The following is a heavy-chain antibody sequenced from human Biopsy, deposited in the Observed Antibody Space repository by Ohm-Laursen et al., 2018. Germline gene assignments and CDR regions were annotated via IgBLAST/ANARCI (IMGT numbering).Heavy chain of an antibody. Sequence: PSETLSLTCTVSGDSLSSGPDNWSWVRQPPGQGLEYIGFIYSGGNTNYNPSLQNRVTMSVDTSKNQFSLKLSSVIAADTAVYYCARGRRTSGWPYFANWGQGTLVIVSP. CDR2: IYSGGNT. D-gene: IGHD6-19*01. J-gene: IGHJ4*02. CDR1: GDSLSSGPDN. CDR3: ARGRRTSGWPYFAN. V-gene: IGHV4-61*01.